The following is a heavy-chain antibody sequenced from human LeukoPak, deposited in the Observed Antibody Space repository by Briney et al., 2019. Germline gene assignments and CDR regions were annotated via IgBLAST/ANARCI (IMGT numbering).Heavy chain of an antibody. V-gene: IGHV1-69-2*01. J-gene: IGHJ4*02. D-gene: IGHD6-6*01. CDR1: GYTFTDYY. Sequence: ASVKISCKVSGYTFTDYYMHWVQQAPGKGHEWMGLVDPEDGETIYAEKFQGRVTMTRDTSTSTVYMELSSLRSEDTAVYYCARASASKGAGPDFDYWGQGTLVTVSS. CDR3: ARASASKGAGPDFDY. CDR2: VDPEDGET.